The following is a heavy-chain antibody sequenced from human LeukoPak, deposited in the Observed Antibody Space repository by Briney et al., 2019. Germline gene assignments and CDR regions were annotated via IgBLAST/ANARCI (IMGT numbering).Heavy chain of an antibody. Sequence: SETLSLTCTVSGGSFSSGDYCWSWVRQPPGKGLEWIGEINQSGGSTYNPSLRSRVTMSVDTSKNQLSLKMTSVTAADTAVYYCASIHQVRGTDTFDIWGQGTMVTVSS. CDR2: INQSGGS. CDR1: GGSFSSGDYC. D-gene: IGHD3-10*01. CDR3: ASIHQVRGTDTFDI. V-gene: IGHV4-34*01. J-gene: IGHJ3*02.